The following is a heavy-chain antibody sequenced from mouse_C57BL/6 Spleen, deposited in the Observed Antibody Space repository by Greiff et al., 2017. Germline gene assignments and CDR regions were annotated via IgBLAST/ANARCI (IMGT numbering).Heavy chain of an antibody. J-gene: IGHJ2*01. CDR1: GFTFSDYG. D-gene: IGHD1-1*01. Sequence: EVQLVESGGGLVKPGGSLKLSCAASGFTFSDYGMHWVRQAPEKGLEWVAYISRCSSNTYYADTLKGRFTISSDNAKNTLFLQMTSLRSEDTAMYYCARDCITTVVPYFDYWGQGTTLTVSS. CDR3: ARDCITTVVPYFDY. V-gene: IGHV5-17*01. CDR2: ISRCSSNT.